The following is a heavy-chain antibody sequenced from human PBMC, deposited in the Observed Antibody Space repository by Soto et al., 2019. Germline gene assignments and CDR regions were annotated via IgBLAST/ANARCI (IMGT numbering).Heavy chain of an antibody. CDR2: IHYSGSA. J-gene: IGHJ4*02. CDR1: GGSISGYY. D-gene: IGHD3-9*01. Sequence: SETQSLTCSVSGGSISGYYWTWIRQPPGNGLEWIGYIHYSGSATYNSSLRSRVTISLDTSKNQFSLNLRSVTAADTAVYYCARRRYADWAFDYWGQGTLVTVSS. V-gene: IGHV4-59*08. CDR3: ARRRYADWAFDY.